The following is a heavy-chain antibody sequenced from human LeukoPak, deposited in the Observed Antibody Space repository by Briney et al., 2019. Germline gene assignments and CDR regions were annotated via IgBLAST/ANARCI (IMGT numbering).Heavy chain of an antibody. J-gene: IGHJ4*02. CDR2: ISSNGGST. CDR3: VKGYCSSISCYGDY. D-gene: IGHD2-2*01. V-gene: IGHV3-64D*09. Sequence: PGGSLRLSCSASGFTFSSYAMHWVRQAPGKGLEYVSAISSNGGSTYYADSVKGRVTISRDNSKNTLYLQMSSLRADDTAVYYCVKGYCSSISCYGDYWGQGTLVTFSS. CDR1: GFTFSSYA.